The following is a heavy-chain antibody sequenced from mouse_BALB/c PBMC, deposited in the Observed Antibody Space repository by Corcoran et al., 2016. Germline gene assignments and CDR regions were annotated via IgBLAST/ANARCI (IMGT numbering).Heavy chain of an antibody. CDR2: INTETGEP. Sequence: QIQLVQSGPELKKPGETVKISCQASGYTFTDYSMHWVKQVPGKGLKRTGWINTETGEPTYADDCKGRFAFSLETSASTAYLQINNLKNEDPATYCCARGYYYGSSYWGQGTTLTVTS. D-gene: IGHD1-1*01. CDR3: ARGYYYGSSY. J-gene: IGHJ2*01. V-gene: IGHV9-2-1*01. CDR1: GYTFTDYS.